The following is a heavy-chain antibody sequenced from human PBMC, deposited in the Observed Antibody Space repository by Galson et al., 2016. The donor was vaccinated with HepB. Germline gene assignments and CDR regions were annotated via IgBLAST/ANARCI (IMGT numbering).Heavy chain of an antibody. V-gene: IGHV1-2*02. CDR3: ARDYSNYVRFDY. D-gene: IGHD4-11*01. CDR1: GYTFTGYY. Sequence: SVKVSCKASGYTFTGYYMHWVRQAPGQGLEWMGWINPNSGDTNYAQKFQGRVTMTRDTSNSTAYMELSRLRSDDTAVYYCARDYSNYVRFDYWGQGNLVTVSS. CDR2: INPNSGDT. J-gene: IGHJ4*02.